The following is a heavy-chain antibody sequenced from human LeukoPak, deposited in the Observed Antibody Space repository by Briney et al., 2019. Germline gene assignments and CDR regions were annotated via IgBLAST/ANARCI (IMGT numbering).Heavy chain of an antibody. V-gene: IGHV4-61*01. CDR1: GGSVSSGNYY. CDR2: IYYSGTT. D-gene: IGHD1-7*01. J-gene: IGHJ4*02. CDR3: AREDITGTASYFDY. Sequence: PSETLSLTCTVSGGSVSSGNYYWSWIRQPPGKGLERIGHIYYSGTTNYIPSLRSRLTISVDTSKNQFSLKLSSVTAADTAVYYCAREDITGTASYFDYWGQGTLVTVSS.